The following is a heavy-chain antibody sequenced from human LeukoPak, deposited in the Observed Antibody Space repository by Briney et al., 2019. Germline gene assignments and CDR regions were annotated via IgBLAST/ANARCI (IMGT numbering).Heavy chain of an antibody. D-gene: IGHD2/OR15-2a*01. J-gene: IGHJ4*02. V-gene: IGHV3-30*18. CDR3: AKKRESSPTSFDN. CDR1: GFTFGSYG. CDR2: ISYDGSNK. Sequence: GGSLRLSCAVSGFTFGSYGMHWVRQAPGKGLEWVAVISYDGSNKNYADSVQGRFTISRDNSKNTLYLQMSSLRAEDTALYYCAKKRESSPTSFDNWGQGTLVTVSS.